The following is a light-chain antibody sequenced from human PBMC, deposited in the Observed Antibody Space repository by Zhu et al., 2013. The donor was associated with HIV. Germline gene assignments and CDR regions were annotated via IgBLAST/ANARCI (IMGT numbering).Light chain of an antibody. V-gene: IGKV3-20*01. CDR3: QQYGSSPQT. CDR2: DGS. Sequence: ENVLTQSPGTLSLSPGERATLSCRASQSVIANYLAWYQQKPGQAPRVLIYDGSNRAAGIPDRFSGSGSGTDFTLTISRLEPEDFAVYYCQQYGSSPQTFGQGTKLEI. J-gene: IGKJ2*01. CDR1: QSVIANY.